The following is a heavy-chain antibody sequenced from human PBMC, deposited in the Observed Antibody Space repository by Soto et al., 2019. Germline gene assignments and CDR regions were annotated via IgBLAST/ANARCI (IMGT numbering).Heavy chain of an antibody. CDR2: IYYSGST. V-gene: IGHV4-59*01. CDR3: ARRAPGWFGDVYYYMDV. D-gene: IGHD3-10*01. J-gene: IGHJ6*03. CDR1: GGSISSYY. Sequence: SETLSLTCTVSGGSISSYYWSWIRQPPGKGLEWIGYIYYSGSTNYNPSLKSRVTISVDTSKNQFSLKLSSVTAADTAVYYCARRAPGWFGDVYYYMDVWGKGTTVTVSS.